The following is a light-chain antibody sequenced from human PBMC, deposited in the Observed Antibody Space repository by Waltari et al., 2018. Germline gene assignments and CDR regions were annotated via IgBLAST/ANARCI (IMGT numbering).Light chain of an antibody. CDR2: STS. J-gene: IGLJ2*01. Sequence: QSVLTQSPSASATPGQRVTISCSGSSSNLGVNSVNWYQHVPGAAPRLLIYSTSRRPSGVPDRFSGSKSGTSASLAISGLQSDDEADYYCAAWDSNVNAWLFGGGTKVTVL. V-gene: IGLV1-44*01. CDR3: AAWDSNVNAWL. CDR1: SSNLGVNS.